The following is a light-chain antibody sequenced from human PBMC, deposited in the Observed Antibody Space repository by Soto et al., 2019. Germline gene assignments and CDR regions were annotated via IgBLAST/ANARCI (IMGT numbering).Light chain of an antibody. CDR1: QDIEKW. Sequence: DIQLTQSPSSVSASVGDTINITCRASQDIEKWLAWYQQKPGRAPKVLIYAASHLESGVPSRFSGSGSGTEFSLTISSLQTEDFATYFCHQAGTFPITFGPGTKVDIK. CDR2: AAS. CDR3: HQAGTFPIT. J-gene: IGKJ3*01. V-gene: IGKV1-12*01.